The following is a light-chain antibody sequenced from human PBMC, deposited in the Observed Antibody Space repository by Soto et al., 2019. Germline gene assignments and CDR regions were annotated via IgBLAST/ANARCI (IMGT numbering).Light chain of an antibody. J-gene: IGKJ4*01. CDR3: QQYGSSPLT. V-gene: IGKV3-20*01. CDR2: GAS. CDR1: QSVSSY. Sequence: EIALTQSPATLSLSPGERATLSCRASQSVSSYLAWYQQKPGQAPRLLIYGASSRATGIPDRFSGSGSGTDFTLTISRLEPEDFAVYYCQQYGSSPLTFGGGTKVDIK.